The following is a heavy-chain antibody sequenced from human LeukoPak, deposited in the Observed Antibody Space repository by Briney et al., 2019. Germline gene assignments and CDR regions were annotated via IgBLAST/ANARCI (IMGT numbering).Heavy chain of an antibody. J-gene: IGHJ5*02. D-gene: IGHD3-10*01. Sequence: PSETLSLTCTVSGGSISSYYWSWIRQPPGKGLEWIGYIYYSGSTNYNPPLKSRVTISVDTSKNQFSLKLSSVTAADTAVYYCARDHYGSGSHNWFDPWGQGTLVTVSS. CDR3: ARDHYGSGSHNWFDP. V-gene: IGHV4-59*01. CDR2: IYYSGST. CDR1: GGSISSYY.